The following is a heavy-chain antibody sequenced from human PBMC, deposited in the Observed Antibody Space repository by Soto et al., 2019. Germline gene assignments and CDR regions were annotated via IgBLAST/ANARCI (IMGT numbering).Heavy chain of an antibody. D-gene: IGHD4-17*01. CDR3: ARDFGAGAHFDH. CDR1: GGSLTDYW. Sequence: QVHLQQWGTGLLKPSETLSLTCAVYGGSLTDYWWTWIRQTPGKGVEWIGELNHIGESNHNPSLKSRVTISLDTSQNQFSLKLTSVTVADTAVYYCARDFGAGAHFDHWGQGSLVTVSS. V-gene: IGHV4-34*01. J-gene: IGHJ4*02. CDR2: LNHIGES.